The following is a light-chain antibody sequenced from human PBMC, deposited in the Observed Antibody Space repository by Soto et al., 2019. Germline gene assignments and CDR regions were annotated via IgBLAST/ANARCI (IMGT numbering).Light chain of an antibody. CDR2: GAS. J-gene: IGKJ1*01. CDR3: QQYYSYPQT. V-gene: IGKV3-15*01. Sequence: EVVMTQSPSTLSVSPGERATVPCRASQSVSNNLAWYQQKPGQAPSLLIYGASARATGIPARFSGSGYGTEFTLTISCLQSEDFATYYCQQYYSYPQTFGQGTKVDNK. CDR1: QSVSNN.